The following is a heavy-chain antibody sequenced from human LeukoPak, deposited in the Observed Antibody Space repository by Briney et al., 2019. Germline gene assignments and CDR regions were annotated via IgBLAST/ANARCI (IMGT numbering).Heavy chain of an antibody. D-gene: IGHD1-26*01. J-gene: IGHJ4*02. V-gene: IGHV3-64*02. CDR2: ISSGGVNT. CDR1: GFTFGTYA. Sequence: PGGSLRLSCAASGFTFGTYAMHWVRQAPGKGLEHVSSISSGGVNTYYADSVRGRFTISRDNSKNTLYLHMGSLRAEDMAVYYCAREEAPVGGSSFDYWGQGTLVTVSS. CDR3: AREEAPVGGSSFDY.